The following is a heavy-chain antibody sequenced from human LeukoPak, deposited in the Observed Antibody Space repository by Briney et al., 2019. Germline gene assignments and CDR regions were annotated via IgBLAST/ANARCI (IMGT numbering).Heavy chain of an antibody. J-gene: IGHJ4*02. CDR2: IYYSGST. Sequence: SETLSLTCTASGGSISSYYWSWIRQPPGKGLEWIGYIYYSGSTNYNPSLKSRVTISVDTSKNQFSLKLSSVTAADTAVYYCARVSSYSSSWYEDYWGQGTLVTVSS. CDR3: ARVSSYSSSWYEDY. CDR1: GGSISSYY. V-gene: IGHV4-59*01. D-gene: IGHD6-13*01.